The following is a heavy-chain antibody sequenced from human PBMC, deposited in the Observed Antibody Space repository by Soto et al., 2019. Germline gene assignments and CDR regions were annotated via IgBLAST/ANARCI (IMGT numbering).Heavy chain of an antibody. CDR3: AHANGYCISTSCSYYFDY. D-gene: IGHD2-2*03. Sequence: QITLKESGPTLVKPTQTLTLTCTFSGFSLSTSGVGVGWIRQPPGKALEWLALIYWDDDKRYSPSLKSRLTITKDTSKNQVVLTMTNMDPVDTATYCCAHANGYCISTSCSYYFDYWGQGTLVTVFS. J-gene: IGHJ4*02. CDR1: GFSLSTSGVG. V-gene: IGHV2-5*02. CDR2: IYWDDDK.